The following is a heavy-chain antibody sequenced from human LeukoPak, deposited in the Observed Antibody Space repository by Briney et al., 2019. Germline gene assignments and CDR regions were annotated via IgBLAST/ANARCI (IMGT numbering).Heavy chain of an antibody. CDR1: GFTFSSYA. J-gene: IGHJ4*02. CDR2: ISGSGGST. D-gene: IGHD5-24*01. CDR3: AKDRTGSNLPSNPHGYKIQFDY. Sequence: PGASLRLSCAASGFTFSSYAMSWVRQAPGKGLEWVSAISGSGGSTYYADSVKGRFTISRDNSKNTLCLQMNSLRAEDTAVYYCAKDRTGSNLPSNPHGYKIQFDYWGQGTLVTVSS. V-gene: IGHV3-23*01.